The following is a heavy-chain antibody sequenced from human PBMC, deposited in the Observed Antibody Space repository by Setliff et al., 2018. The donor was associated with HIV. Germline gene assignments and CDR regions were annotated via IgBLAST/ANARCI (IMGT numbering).Heavy chain of an antibody. J-gene: IGHJ4*02. CDR2: LSGSSGST. D-gene: IGHD3-22*01. CDR3: TRPQYLYDIGGSDY. Sequence: GGSLRLSCAASGFSFSSHWMSWVRQAPGKGLEWVSTLSGSSGSTYSADSVKGRFTISRDNSKNTLYLQMNSLKIEDTAVYYCTRPQYLYDIGGSDYWGQGTLVTVSS. CDR1: GFSFSSHW. V-gene: IGHV3-23*01.